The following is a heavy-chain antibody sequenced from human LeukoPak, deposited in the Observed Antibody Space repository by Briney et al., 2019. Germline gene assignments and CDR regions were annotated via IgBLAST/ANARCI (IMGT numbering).Heavy chain of an antibody. Sequence: GASVKVSCKASGYTFTSYGISWVRQAPGQGLEWMGWISAYNGNTNDAQKLQGRVTMTTDTSTSTAYMELSSLRSEDTAVYFCARAILSDYYFNYWGQGTLVTVSS. CDR3: ARAILSDYYFNY. J-gene: IGHJ4*02. V-gene: IGHV1-18*01. CDR2: ISAYNGNT. CDR1: GYTFTSYG.